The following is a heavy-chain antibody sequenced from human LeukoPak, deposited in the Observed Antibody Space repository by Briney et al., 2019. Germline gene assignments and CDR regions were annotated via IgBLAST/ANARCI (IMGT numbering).Heavy chain of an antibody. J-gene: IGHJ4*02. V-gene: IGHV3-23*01. D-gene: IGHD2-15*01. CDR1: GFTFSTYA. Sequence: GGSLRLSCAASGFTFSTYAMSWVRQAPGKGLEWVSAIIGSGGSTYYADSVKGRFTISRDNSQNTLYLQMNSLRAEDTAVYYCARGPRYCSGGICYGSDFDYWGQGTLVTVSS. CDR3: ARGPRYCSGGICYGSDFDY. CDR2: IIGSGGST.